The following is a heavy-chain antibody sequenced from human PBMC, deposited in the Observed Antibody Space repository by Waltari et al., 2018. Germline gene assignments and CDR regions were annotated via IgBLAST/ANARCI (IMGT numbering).Heavy chain of an antibody. D-gene: IGHD5-18*01. Sequence: QVQLVESGGGVVQPGGSLRLSCAASGFTFSGCGMHWVRQAPGKGLEWVTFIRYDGSDKYYADSVKGRFTISRDNAKNSLYLQMNSLGAEDTAVYYCARAGGQLWYFDYWGQGTLVTVSS. J-gene: IGHJ4*02. CDR2: IRYDGSDK. V-gene: IGHV3-30*02. CDR3: ARAGGQLWYFDY. CDR1: GFTFSGCG.